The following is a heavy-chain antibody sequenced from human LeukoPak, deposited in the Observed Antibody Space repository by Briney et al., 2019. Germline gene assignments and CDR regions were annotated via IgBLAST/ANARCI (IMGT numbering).Heavy chain of an antibody. CDR2: IYYSGST. V-gene: IGHV4-31*03. CDR1: GGSISSGGYY. CDR3: ARSRPVHCSIISCYGLDPFAY. D-gene: IGHD2-2*01. J-gene: IGHJ4*02. Sequence: SETLSLTCTVSGGSISSGGYYWSWIRQHPGKGLEWIGYIYYSGSTYYNPSLKSRVTMSVDASKNQFSLKLSSVTAADTAIYYCARSRPVHCSIISCYGLDPFAYWGQGTLVTVSS.